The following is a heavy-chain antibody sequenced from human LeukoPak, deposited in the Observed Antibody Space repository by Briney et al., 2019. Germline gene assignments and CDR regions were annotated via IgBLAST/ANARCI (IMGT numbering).Heavy chain of an antibody. CDR3: ARGPTISGTGYFDY. CDR1: GESFNRYY. J-gene: IGHJ4*03. D-gene: IGHD1-7*01. V-gene: IGHV4-34*01. Sequence: TSETLSLTCAVYGESFNRYYWSWNRQSPGKGLEWIAEIDHRGDTNYNPSVKGRVIISIDTSKNQFSLKVKSVTATDTAVYYCARGPTISGTGYFDYWGQGTLVTVSS. CDR2: IDHRGDT.